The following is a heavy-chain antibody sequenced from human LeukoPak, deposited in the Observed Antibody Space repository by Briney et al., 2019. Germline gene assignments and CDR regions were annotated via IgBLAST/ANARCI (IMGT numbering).Heavy chain of an antibody. Sequence: SETLSLTCAVSDDSFSSHYWTWIRQPPGKGLEWIGYISYIGSTNYNPSFKSRVTISIDTSRNQFSLGLSSVTAADTAVYYCARDLVTVTKGFDIWGQGTMVSVSS. CDR3: ARDLVTVTKGFDI. V-gene: IGHV4-59*11. CDR1: DDSFSSHY. D-gene: IGHD4-17*01. J-gene: IGHJ3*02. CDR2: ISYIGST.